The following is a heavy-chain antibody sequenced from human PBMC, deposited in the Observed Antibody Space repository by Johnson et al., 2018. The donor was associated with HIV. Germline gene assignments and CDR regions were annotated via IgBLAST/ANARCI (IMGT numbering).Heavy chain of an antibody. CDR3: ATCSDQVLLGGDVFDI. CDR2: IYSGGST. Sequence: VQLVESGGGLIQPGGSLRLSCAASGFTVRSNYMSWVRQAPGKGLEWVSVIYSGGSTYYADSVKGRFTISRDNSKNTLYLQMNSLGGEDTAVYYCATCSDQVLLGGDVFDIWGQGTRVTVSS. V-gene: IGHV3-53*01. J-gene: IGHJ3*02. D-gene: IGHD3-16*01. CDR1: GFTVRSNY.